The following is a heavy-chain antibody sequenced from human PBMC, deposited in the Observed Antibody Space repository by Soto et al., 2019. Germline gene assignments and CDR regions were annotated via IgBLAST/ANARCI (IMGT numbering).Heavy chain of an antibody. D-gene: IGHD6-13*01. CDR3: ASRSRYSNSGEGYFDY. J-gene: IGHJ4*02. Sequence: PGESLKISCKGSGYSFTSYWIGWVRQMPGKGLEWMGIIYPGDSDTRYSPSFQGQVTISADKSISTAYLQWSSLKASDTAMYYWASRSRYSNSGEGYFDYWGQGILATVSS. CDR1: GYSFTSYW. CDR2: IYPGDSDT. V-gene: IGHV5-51*01.